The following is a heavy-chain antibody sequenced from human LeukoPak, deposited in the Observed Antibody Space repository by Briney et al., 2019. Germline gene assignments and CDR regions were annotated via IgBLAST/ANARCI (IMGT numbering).Heavy chain of an antibody. V-gene: IGHV4-39*07. CDR3: ARASYGYGY. CDR2: INHSGST. D-gene: IGHD5-18*01. J-gene: IGHJ4*02. CDR1: GGSISSGGYY. Sequence: KPSETLSLTCTVSGGSISSGGYYWSWIRQPPGKGLEWIGEINHSGSTNYNPSLKSRVTISVDTSKNQFSLKLSSVTAADTAVYYCARASYGYGYWGQGTLVTVSS.